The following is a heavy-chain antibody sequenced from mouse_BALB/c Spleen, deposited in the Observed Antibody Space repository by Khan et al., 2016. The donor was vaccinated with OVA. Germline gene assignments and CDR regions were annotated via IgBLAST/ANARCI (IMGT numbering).Heavy chain of an antibody. D-gene: IGHD2-13*01. J-gene: IGHJ3*01. CDR1: GFTFSDYY. V-gene: IGHV5-4*02. CDR2: ISDGGSYI. Sequence: EVELVESGGGLVKPGGSLTLSCAASGFTFSDYYMYWVRQTPEKRLEWVATISDGGSYIYYLDSVKGRFTISRDDAENNLNLQMSSLKSEDTAMXYCVRGYYGDPFAYWGQGTLVTVSA. CDR3: VRGYYGDPFAY.